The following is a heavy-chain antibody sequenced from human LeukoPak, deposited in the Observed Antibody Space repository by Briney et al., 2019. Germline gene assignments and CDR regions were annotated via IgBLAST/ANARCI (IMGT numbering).Heavy chain of an antibody. CDR1: GFTFSSYW. J-gene: IGHJ4*02. V-gene: IGHV3-7*01. Sequence: GGSLRLSCAASGFTFSSYWMSWVRQAPGKGLEWVANIKQDGSEKYYVDSVKGRFTISRDNAKNSLYLQMNSLRAEDTAVYYCARDELIVGAYIPYDWGQGTLVTVSS. D-gene: IGHD1-26*01. CDR2: IKQDGSEK. CDR3: ARDELIVGAYIPYD.